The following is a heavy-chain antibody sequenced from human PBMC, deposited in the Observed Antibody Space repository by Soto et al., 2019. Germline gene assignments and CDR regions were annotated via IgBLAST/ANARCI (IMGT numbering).Heavy chain of an antibody. Sequence: PSETLSLTCAVYGGSFSGYYWSWIRQPPGKGLEWIGEINHSGSTNYNPSLRSRVTISVDTSNRQFSLKLNSVTAADTAVYYCAREFSHDGSGYFHFDFWGQGVLVTVYS. J-gene: IGHJ4*02. V-gene: IGHV4-34*01. CDR2: INHSGST. CDR1: GGSFSGYY. D-gene: IGHD3-22*01. CDR3: AREFSHDGSGYFHFDF.